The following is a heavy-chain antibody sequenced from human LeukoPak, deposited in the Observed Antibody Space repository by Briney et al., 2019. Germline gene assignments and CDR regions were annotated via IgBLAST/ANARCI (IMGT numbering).Heavy chain of an antibody. CDR3: AREIFCSGSYPDF. D-gene: IGHD3-10*02. J-gene: IGHJ4*02. CDR2: IWHDGSHK. V-gene: IGHV3-33*01. CDR1: GFSFDTYA. Sequence: GGSLRLSCAASGFSFDTYAMHWVRQAPGQGLEWVALIWHDGSHKFYSNSVRGQFTISRDNSKNTVYLQMNNLRPDDTAAYYCAREIFCSGSYPDFWGQGTLVTVSS.